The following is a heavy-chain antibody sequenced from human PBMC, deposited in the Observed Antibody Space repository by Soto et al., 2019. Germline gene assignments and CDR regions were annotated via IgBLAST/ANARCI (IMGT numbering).Heavy chain of an antibody. CDR1: GFTFSSYS. Sequence: GGSLRLSCAASGFTFSSYSMNWVRQAPGKGLEWVSSISSSSSYIYYADSVKGRFTISRDNAKNSLYLQMNSLRAEDTDVYYWARVSQPPTEWLSQWPLDWFDPWGQETLVTVSS. V-gene: IGHV3-21*01. J-gene: IGHJ5*02. D-gene: IGHD3-3*01. CDR2: ISSSSSYI. CDR3: ARVSQPPTEWLSQWPLDWFDP.